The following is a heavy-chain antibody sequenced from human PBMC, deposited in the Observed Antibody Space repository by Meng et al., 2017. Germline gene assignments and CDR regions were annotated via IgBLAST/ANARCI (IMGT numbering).Heavy chain of an antibody. J-gene: IGHJ3*02. V-gene: IGHV4-4*02. Sequence: SCAVSGGSISSSNWWSWVRQPPGKGLEWIGEIYHSGSTNYNPSLKSRVTISVDKSKNQFSLKPSSVTAADTAVYYCARLYYYDSSGYYGERDAFDIWGQGTMVTVSS. CDR3: ARLYYYDSSGYYGERDAFDI. CDR2: IYHSGST. D-gene: IGHD3-22*01. CDR1: GGSISSSNW.